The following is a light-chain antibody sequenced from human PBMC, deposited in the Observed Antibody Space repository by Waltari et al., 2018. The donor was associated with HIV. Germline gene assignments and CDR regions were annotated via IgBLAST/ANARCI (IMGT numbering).Light chain of an antibody. J-gene: IGLJ2*01. V-gene: IGLV1-40*01. CDR3: QSFDSSLTTSGVI. Sequence: QSVLTQPPSVSGAPGQRVTISCTGGSTNIGAGYDVHWYQPLPGTAPKLLIYANIKRPSGVPDRFSGSKSGSSASLAITGLQAEDEAHYYCQSFDSSLTTSGVIFGGGTKLTVL. CDR1: STNIGAGYD. CDR2: ANI.